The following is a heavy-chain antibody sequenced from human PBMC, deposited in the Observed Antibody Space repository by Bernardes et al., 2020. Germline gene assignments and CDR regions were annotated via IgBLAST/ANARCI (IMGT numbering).Heavy chain of an antibody. CDR3: ARDGKHYDSSGWGDTAYYFDQ. Sequence: GGSLRLSCAASGFNFRSFGMHWVRQAPGKGLEWVAFLWFDGSNEYYADSVKGRFSISRDNSKNTLYLQMNSLRGEDTAVYYCARDGKHYDSSGWGDTAYYFDQWGQGTLVTVSS. V-gene: IGHV3-33*01. J-gene: IGHJ4*02. CDR2: LWFDGSNE. D-gene: IGHD3-22*01. CDR1: GFNFRSFG.